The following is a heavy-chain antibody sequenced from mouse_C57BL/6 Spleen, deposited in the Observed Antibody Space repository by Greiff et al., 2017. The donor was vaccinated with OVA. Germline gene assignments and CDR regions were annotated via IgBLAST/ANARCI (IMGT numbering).Heavy chain of an antibody. D-gene: IGHD4-1*01. CDR3: ARTGPYYFDY. Sequence: QVQLKESGAELVRPGPSVQVSCKASGYAFTNYFIEWVTQRPGQGLEWIGVINPGSGGTNYNEKFKGKATLTADNSSSTAYMQLSSLTSEDAAVYFCARTGPYYFDYWGQGTTLTVSS. J-gene: IGHJ2*01. V-gene: IGHV1-54*01. CDR1: GYAFTNYF. CDR2: INPGSGGT.